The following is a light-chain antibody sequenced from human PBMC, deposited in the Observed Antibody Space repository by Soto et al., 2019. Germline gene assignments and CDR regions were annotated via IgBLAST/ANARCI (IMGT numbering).Light chain of an antibody. CDR2: LNSDGSH. CDR3: QTWGTGIWV. V-gene: IGLV4-69*01. J-gene: IGLJ3*02. CDR1: SGHSNYA. Sequence: QSVLTQSPSASASLGASVKLTCTLSSGHSNYAIAWHQQKPEKGPRYLMKLNSDGSHSKGDGIPDRFSGSSSGAERYLTISSLQSEDEADDYCQTWGTGIWVFGGGTKLTVL.